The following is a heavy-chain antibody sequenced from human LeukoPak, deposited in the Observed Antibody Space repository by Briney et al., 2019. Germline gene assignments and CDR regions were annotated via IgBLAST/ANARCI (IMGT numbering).Heavy chain of an antibody. J-gene: IGHJ4*02. V-gene: IGHV3-23*01. Sequence: GGSLRLSYAASGFTFSSYAMSCARQAPGRGLEWVSAISGSGGSTYYADSVKGRFTISRDNSKNTLYLQMNSLRAEDTAVYYCVSPKYSSAWFFDYWGQGTLVTVSS. CDR1: GFTFSSYA. CDR2: ISGSGGST. CDR3: VSPKYSSAWFFDY. D-gene: IGHD6-19*01.